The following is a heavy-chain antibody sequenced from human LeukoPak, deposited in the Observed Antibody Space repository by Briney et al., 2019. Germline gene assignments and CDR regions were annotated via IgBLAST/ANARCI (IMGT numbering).Heavy chain of an antibody. CDR3: AKVAGYSYGFDY. CDR2: ISYDGSNK. Sequence: GRSLRLSCAASGFTFSNYGIHWVRQAPGKGLEWVAVISYDGSNKYYADSVKGRCTISRDKSKNTVDLQMNSLRAEDTAVYYCAKVAGYSYGFDYWGQGTLVTVSS. CDR1: GFTFSNYG. J-gene: IGHJ4*02. V-gene: IGHV3-30*18. D-gene: IGHD5-18*01.